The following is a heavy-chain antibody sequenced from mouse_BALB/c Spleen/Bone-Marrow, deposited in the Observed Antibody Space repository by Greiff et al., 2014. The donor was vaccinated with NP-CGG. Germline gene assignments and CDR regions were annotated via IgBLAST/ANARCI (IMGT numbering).Heavy chain of an antibody. J-gene: IGHJ4*01. CDR1: GFTFSSFG. Sequence: EVQLVESGGGLVQPGGSRRLSCAASGFTFSSFGIHWVRQAPEKGLEWVAYISSDSSTIYYADTVKGRFTISRDNPKNTLFLQMTSLRSEDTAMYYGARSNYVGYYAMDYWGQGTSVTVSS. V-gene: IGHV5-17*02. CDR2: ISSDSSTI. D-gene: IGHD1-1*01. CDR3: ARSNYVGYYAMDY.